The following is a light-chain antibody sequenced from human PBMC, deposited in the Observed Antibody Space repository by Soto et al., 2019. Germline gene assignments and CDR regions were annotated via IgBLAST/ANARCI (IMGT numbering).Light chain of an antibody. CDR1: SSDVGGYKY. J-gene: IGLJ1*01. CDR3: SSYTSSSTPFV. Sequence: QSALTQPASVSGFPGQSITISCTGTSSDVGGYKYVSWYQQHPGKAPKVMIYDVSNRPSGVSNRFSGSKSGNTASLTISGLQADDEADYYCSSYTSSSTPFVFGTGTKLTVL. V-gene: IGLV2-14*01. CDR2: DVS.